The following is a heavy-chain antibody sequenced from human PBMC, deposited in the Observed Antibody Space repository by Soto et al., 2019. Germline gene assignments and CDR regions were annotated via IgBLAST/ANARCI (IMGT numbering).Heavy chain of an antibody. Sequence: GASVKVSCKASGYTFTGYYMHWVRQAPGQGLEWMGWINPNSGGTNYAQKFQGWVTMTRDTSISTAYVELSRLRSDDTAVYYCARDREVAARRNYYYYYGMDVWGQGTTVTVSS. CDR1: GYTFTGYY. CDR3: ARDREVAARRNYYYYYGMDV. D-gene: IGHD2-15*01. V-gene: IGHV1-2*04. CDR2: INPNSGGT. J-gene: IGHJ6*02.